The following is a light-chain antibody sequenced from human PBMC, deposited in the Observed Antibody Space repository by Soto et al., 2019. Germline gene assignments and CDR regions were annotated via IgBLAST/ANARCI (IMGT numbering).Light chain of an antibody. CDR3: QQYSSSSLT. V-gene: IGKV3-20*01. CDR2: GTS. J-gene: IGKJ4*01. Sequence: EIVLTQSPGTLSLSPGERATLSCRASQSVSSSYLAWYQQKPGQAPRLLIYGTSNRATGVPDRFSGRGSGTDFTLTISRLEPEDFALYFCQQYSSSSLTFGGGTKVDIK. CDR1: QSVSSSY.